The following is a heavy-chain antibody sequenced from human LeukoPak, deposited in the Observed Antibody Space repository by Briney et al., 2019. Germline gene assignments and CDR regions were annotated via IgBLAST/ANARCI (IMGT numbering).Heavy chain of an antibody. Sequence: PSETLSLTCTVSRGSISTSNYYWGWVRQPPGKALEWIGNIFYSGTTHYNPSLKSRVTMSVDTSKNQFSLKLSSVTAADTAVYYRARLSTVTTSFDYWGQGTLVTVSS. CDR2: IFYSGTT. J-gene: IGHJ4*02. CDR1: RGSISTSNYY. V-gene: IGHV4-39*07. D-gene: IGHD4-17*01. CDR3: ARLSTVTTSFDY.